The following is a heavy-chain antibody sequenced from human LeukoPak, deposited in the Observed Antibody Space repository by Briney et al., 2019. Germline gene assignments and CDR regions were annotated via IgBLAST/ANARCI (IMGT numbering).Heavy chain of an antibody. J-gene: IGHJ4*02. V-gene: IGHV1-18*01. CDR2: ISAYNGNT. CDR3: ARDLYYYDSSGCYYF. Sequence: ASVKVSCKASGYTFTSYGISWVRQAPGQGLEWMGWISAYNGNTNYAQKLQGRVTMTTDTSTSTAYMELRSLRSDDTAVYYCARDLYYYDSSGCYYFWGQGTLVTVSS. CDR1: GYTFTSYG. D-gene: IGHD3-22*01.